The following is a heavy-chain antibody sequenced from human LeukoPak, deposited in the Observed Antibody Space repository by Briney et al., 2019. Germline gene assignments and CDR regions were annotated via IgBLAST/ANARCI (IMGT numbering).Heavy chain of an antibody. CDR2: IYYGGST. CDR1: GGSISYYH. V-gene: IGHV4-59*01. Sequence: SQTLSLTCTVSGGSISYYHWSGIRQPPGKGLEWIGYIYYGGSTKYNPSLESRVTISLDTSKNQFSLKLSSATAADTAVYYCARDRRDGYNDLFDYWGQGTLVTVSS. D-gene: IGHD5-24*01. J-gene: IGHJ4*02. CDR3: ARDRRDGYNDLFDY.